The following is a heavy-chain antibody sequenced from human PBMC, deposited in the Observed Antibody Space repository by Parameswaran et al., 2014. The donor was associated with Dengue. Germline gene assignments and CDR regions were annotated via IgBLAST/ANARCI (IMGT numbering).Heavy chain of an antibody. CDR2: IYYSGST. D-gene: IGHD3-10*01. Sequence: WIRQPPGKGLEWIGYIYYSGSTYYNPSLKSRVTISVDTSKNQFSLKLSSVTAADTAVYYCARGSSQARITMVERYYYGMDVWGQGTTVTVSS. CDR3: ARGSSQARITMVERYYYGMDV. J-gene: IGHJ6*02. V-gene: IGHV4-31*02.